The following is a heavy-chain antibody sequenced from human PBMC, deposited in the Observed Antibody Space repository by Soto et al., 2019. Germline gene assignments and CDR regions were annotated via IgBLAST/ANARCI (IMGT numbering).Heavy chain of an antibody. V-gene: IGHV4-34*01. CDR2: INHSGST. Sequence: PSETLSLTCAVYGGSFRGYYWSWIRQPPGKGLEWIGEINHSGSTNYNPSLKSRVTISVDTSKNQFSLKLSSVTAADTAVYYCARGYMGYYYYGMDVWGQGTTVTVSS. CDR3: ARGYMGYYYYGMDV. J-gene: IGHJ6*02. CDR1: GGSFRGYY.